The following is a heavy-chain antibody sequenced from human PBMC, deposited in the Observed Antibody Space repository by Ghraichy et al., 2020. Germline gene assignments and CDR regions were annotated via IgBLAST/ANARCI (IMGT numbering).Heavy chain of an antibody. CDR2: INHSGST. CDR1: GGSFSGYY. D-gene: IGHD2-2*01. CDR3: ARGRVPSHYYYMDV. Sequence: SETLSLTCAVYGGSFSGYYWSWIRQPPGKGLEWIGEINHSGSTNYNPSLKSRVTISVDTSKNQFSRKLSSVTAADTAVYYCARGRVPSHYYYMDVWGKGTTVTVSS. J-gene: IGHJ6*03. V-gene: IGHV4-34*01.